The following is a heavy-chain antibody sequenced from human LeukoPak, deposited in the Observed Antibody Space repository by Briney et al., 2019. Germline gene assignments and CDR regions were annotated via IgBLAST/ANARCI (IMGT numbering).Heavy chain of an antibody. V-gene: IGHV4-4*07. CDR3: ARAVGGSQAYYYYYYMDV. J-gene: IGHJ6*03. CDR2: IYSSGST. CDR1: GGSISSYY. Sequence: SETLSLTCTVSGGSISSYYWSWIRQPAGKGLEWIGRIYSSGSTNYNPSLKSRVTMSVDTSKNQFSLKLSSVTAADTAVYYCARAVGGSQAYYYYYYMDVWGKGTTVTISS. D-gene: IGHD1-26*01.